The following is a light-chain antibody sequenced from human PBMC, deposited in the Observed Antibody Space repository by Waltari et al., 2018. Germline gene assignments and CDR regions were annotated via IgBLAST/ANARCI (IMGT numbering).Light chain of an antibody. V-gene: IGKV1-5*01. CDR3: QQYNSSPIT. J-gene: IGKJ3*01. CDR2: DAS. Sequence: DIQMTQSPSTLSASVGDRVTITCRASQSISSWLAWYQQKPGKAPKLLIYDASRLESGVPSRFSGSGSGTEFTLTISSLQPDDFATYYCQQYNSSPITFGPGTKVDIK. CDR1: QSISSW.